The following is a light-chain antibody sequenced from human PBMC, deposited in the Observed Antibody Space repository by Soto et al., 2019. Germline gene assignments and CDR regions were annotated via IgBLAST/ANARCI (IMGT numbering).Light chain of an antibody. CDR3: QAWDSSTRVV. CDR1: KLGDKY. V-gene: IGLV3-1*01. Sequence: SYEQTQPPSVSVSPGQTASNTCSGDKLGDKYACWYQQKPGQSPVLVIYQDSKRPSGIPERFSGSNSGNTATLTISGTQAMDEADYYCQAWDSSTRVVFGGATKLTVL. J-gene: IGLJ2*01. CDR2: QDS.